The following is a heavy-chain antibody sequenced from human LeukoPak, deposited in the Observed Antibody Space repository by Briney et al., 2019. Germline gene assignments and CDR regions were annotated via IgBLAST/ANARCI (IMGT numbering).Heavy chain of an antibody. J-gene: IGHJ6*02. D-gene: IGHD2-2*01. Sequence: GGSLRLSRAASGLTFSSYGMHWVRQAPGKGLEWVAVIWYDGSNKYYADSAKGRFTISRDNSKNTLYLQMNSLRAEDTAVYYCARDQTEDIVVVPAAMDVWGQGTTVTVSS. CDR3: ARDQTEDIVVVPAAMDV. CDR2: IWYDGSNK. CDR1: GLTFSSYG. V-gene: IGHV3-33*01.